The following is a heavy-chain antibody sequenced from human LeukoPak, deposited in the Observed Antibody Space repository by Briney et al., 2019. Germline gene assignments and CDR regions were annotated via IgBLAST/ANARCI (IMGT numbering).Heavy chain of an antibody. CDR1: GFSFSSYS. D-gene: IGHD6-13*01. CDR3: ARDPDEQQQLDHFDY. J-gene: IGHJ4*02. Sequence: PGGSLRLSCAASGFSFSSYSMNWGRQAPGKGLEWVSSISSSSSYIYYADSVKGRFTISRDNAKNSLYLQMNSLRAEDTAVYYCARDPDEQQQLDHFDYWGQGTLVTVSS. V-gene: IGHV3-21*01. CDR2: ISSSSSYI.